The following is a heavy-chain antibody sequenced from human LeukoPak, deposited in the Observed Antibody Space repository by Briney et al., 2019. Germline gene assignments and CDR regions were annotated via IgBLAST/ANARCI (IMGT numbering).Heavy chain of an antibody. J-gene: IGHJ4*02. CDR1: GFSFDDYA. CDR2: ISWNSGTI. CDR3: ARVDYYGSGSYVDY. V-gene: IGHV3-9*01. D-gene: IGHD3-10*01. Sequence: PGGSLRLSCAAFGFSFDDYAMHWVRQAPGKGLEWVSGISWNSGTIGYADSVKGRFTISRDNAKYSLYLQMNSLRAEDTAVYYCARVDYYGSGSYVDYWGQGTLVTVSS.